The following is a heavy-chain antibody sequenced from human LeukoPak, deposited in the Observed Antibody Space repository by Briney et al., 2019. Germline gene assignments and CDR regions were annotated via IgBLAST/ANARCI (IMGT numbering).Heavy chain of an antibody. CDR1: GDSVSSNSAA. V-gene: IGHV6-1*01. D-gene: IGHD5-18*01. CDR2: TYYRSKWYN. J-gene: IGHJ6*02. CDR3: ARDSRELGIQLWPTPIETYYYYYGMDV. Sequence: SQTLSLTCAISGDSVSSNSAAWNWIRQSPSRGLEWLGRTYYRSKWYNDYAVSVKSRITINPDTSKNQFALQLNSVTPEDTAVYYCARDSRELGIQLWPTPIETYYYYYGMDVWGQGTTVTVSS.